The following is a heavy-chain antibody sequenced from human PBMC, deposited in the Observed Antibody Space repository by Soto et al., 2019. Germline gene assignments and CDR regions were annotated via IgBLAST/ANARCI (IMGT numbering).Heavy chain of an antibody. Sequence: SETLSLTCTVSGGSISSSSYYWSWIRQPPGKGLEWIGYIYYSGSTNYNPSLKSRVTISVDTSKNQFSLKLSSVTAADTAVYYCARRRVWDGFIDYWGQGTLVTVSS. V-gene: IGHV4-61*05. D-gene: IGHD1-26*01. CDR1: GGSISSSSYY. CDR2: IYYSGST. CDR3: ARRRVWDGFIDY. J-gene: IGHJ4*02.